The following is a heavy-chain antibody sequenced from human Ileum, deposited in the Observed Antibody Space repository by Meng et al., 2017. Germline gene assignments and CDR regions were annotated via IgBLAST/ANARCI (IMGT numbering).Heavy chain of an antibody. V-gene: IGHV4-4*02. CDR1: GGSIESNNW. J-gene: IGHJ2*01. CDR2: VYHSGST. D-gene: IGHD3-10*02. CDR3: ARADYVRYFDL. Sequence: QVQLQDAGPGLVKPSGPLSLTCAVSGGSIESNNWWTWIRQPPGQGLEWIGEVYHSGSTHYNPSLQSRVTISIDNSKNRFSLSLNSVTAADTAIYYCARADYVRYFDLWGRGTLVTVSS.